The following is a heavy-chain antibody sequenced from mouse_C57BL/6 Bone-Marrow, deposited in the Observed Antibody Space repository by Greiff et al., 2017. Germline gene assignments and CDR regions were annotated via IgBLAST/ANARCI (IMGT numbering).Heavy chain of an antibody. J-gene: IGHJ3*01. Sequence: EMKVVESGGGLVQPGESLKLSCESNEYEFPSHDMSWVRKTPEKRLELVAAINSDGGSTYYPDTMERRFIISRDNTKKTLYLQMSSLRSEDTAWYYCARVLGPWFAYWGQGTLVTVSA. V-gene: IGHV5-2*01. D-gene: IGHD4-1*01. CDR1: EYEFPSHD. CDR2: INSDGGST. CDR3: ARVLGPWFAY.